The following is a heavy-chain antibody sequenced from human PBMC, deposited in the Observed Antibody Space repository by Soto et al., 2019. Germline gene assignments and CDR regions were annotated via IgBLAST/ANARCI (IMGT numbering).Heavy chain of an antibody. V-gene: IGHV3-11*05. Sequence: QVQLVESGGGLVKPGGSLRLSCAASGFTFSDYYMSWIRQAPGKGLEWVSYISSSSSYTNYADSVKGRFTISRDNAKNSMYLQMHILRAEDTAVYYCARDHHRSSGYEYVDYWGQGTLVTVSS. D-gene: IGHD5-12*01. CDR3: ARDHHRSSGYEYVDY. CDR1: GFTFSDYY. CDR2: ISSSSSYT. J-gene: IGHJ4*02.